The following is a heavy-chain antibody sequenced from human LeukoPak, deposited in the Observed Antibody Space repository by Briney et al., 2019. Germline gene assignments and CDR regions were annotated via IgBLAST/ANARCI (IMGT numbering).Heavy chain of an antibody. CDR2: ISGSGGST. CDR1: GFTFSSYA. J-gene: IGHJ4*02. Sequence: GGSLRLSCAASGFTFSSYAMSWVRQAPGKGLEWVSAISGSGGSTYYAGSVKGRFTISRDNSKNTLYLQMNSLRAEDTAVYYCAKSIVVVVAATAEFDYWGQGTLVTVSS. D-gene: IGHD2-15*01. CDR3: AKSIVVVVAATAEFDY. V-gene: IGHV3-23*01.